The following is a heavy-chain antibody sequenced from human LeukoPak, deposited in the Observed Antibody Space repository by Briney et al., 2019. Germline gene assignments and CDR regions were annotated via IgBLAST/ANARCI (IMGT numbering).Heavy chain of an antibody. Sequence: GGSLRLSCAASGFTFSSYDMHWVRQAPGKGLEWVAFIRCDGSNKYYADSVKGRFTISRDNSKNTLYLQMNSLRAEDTAVYYCAKDPVQSRGTNDNWFDPWGQGTLVTVSS. CDR3: AKDPVQSRGTNDNWFDP. V-gene: IGHV3-30*02. J-gene: IGHJ5*02. CDR1: GFTFSSYD. D-gene: IGHD1-14*01. CDR2: IRCDGSNK.